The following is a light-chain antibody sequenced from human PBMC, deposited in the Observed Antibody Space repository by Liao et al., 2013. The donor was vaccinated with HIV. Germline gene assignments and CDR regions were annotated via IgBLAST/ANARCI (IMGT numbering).Light chain of an antibody. V-gene: IGLV3-1*01. CDR1: KLGDQY. CDR2: QDS. Sequence: SYELTQPPSVSVSPGQTASITCSGDKLGDQYACWYQQKPGQSPVLVIYQDSKRPSGIPERFSGSTSGNTATLTISGTQAIDEADYYCQTWDSTSYVFGTGTKVIVL. CDR3: QTWDSTSYV. J-gene: IGLJ1*01.